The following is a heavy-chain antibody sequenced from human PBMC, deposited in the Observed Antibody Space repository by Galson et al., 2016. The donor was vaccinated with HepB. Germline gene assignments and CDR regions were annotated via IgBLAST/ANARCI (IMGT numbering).Heavy chain of an antibody. V-gene: IGHV4-4*02. CDR3: ARTEFGIVEATTSSVGH. D-gene: IGHD1-26*01. CDR1: GGSISNNNW. Sequence: ETLSLTCAVSGGSISNNNWWSWVRQPPGKGLEWIGEIYHSGSTNYNPSLKSRVTIPLDKSESHFSLKLTSVTAAATAVYYCARTEFGIVEATTSSVGHWGQGTLVTVSS. J-gene: IGHJ5*02. CDR2: IYHSGST.